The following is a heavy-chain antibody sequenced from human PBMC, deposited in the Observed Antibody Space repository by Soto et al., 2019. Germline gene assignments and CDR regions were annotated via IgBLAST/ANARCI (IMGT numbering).Heavy chain of an antibody. CDR2: IYYSGST. D-gene: IGHD3-22*01. Sequence: TSETLSLTCTVSGGSISSGGYYWSWIRQHPGKGLEWIGYIYYSGSTYYNPSLKSRVTISVDTSKNQFSLKLSSVTAADTAVYYCARDRPYDSSGGYFEYWGQGTLVTVSS. V-gene: IGHV4-31*03. CDR3: ARDRPYDSSGGYFEY. CDR1: GGSISSGGYY. J-gene: IGHJ4*02.